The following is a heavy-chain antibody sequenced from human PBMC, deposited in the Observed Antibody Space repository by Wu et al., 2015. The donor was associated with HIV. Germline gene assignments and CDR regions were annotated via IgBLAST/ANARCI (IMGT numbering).Heavy chain of an antibody. D-gene: IGHD3-10*01. CDR3: AKDGGRGVRGVTMVYYYYMDV. J-gene: IGHJ6*03. CDR2: IDYDGSDK. CDR1: GFTFNTYG. V-gene: IGHV3-30*02. Sequence: QVQLVESGGGVVPARGGPSRLSCAASGFTFNTYGIHWVRQAPGKGLEWVAFIDYDGSDKHYADSVKGRFTISRDNSKNTLYLQINSLRVEDTAVYYCAKDGGRGVRGVTMVYYYYMDVWGNGTTVTVSS.